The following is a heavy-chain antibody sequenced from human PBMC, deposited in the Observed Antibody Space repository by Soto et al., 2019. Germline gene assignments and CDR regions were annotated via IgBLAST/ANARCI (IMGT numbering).Heavy chain of an antibody. Sequence: GGCLRLSCAASGFTFSNYGMSWGRQAPEKGLEWVSSLSGSGGSTYYADSVKGRFTISRENSKDTLYLQMNNRRAEDTAIFYCAKYARVRLTTGFDSWGQGTLVTVSS. D-gene: IGHD4-17*01. CDR1: GFTFSNYG. V-gene: IGHV3-23*01. CDR3: AKYARVRLTTGFDS. CDR2: LSGSGGST. J-gene: IGHJ4*02.